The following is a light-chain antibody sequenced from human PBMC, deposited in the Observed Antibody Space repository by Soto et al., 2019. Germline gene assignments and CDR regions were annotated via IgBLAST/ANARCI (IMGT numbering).Light chain of an antibody. V-gene: IGLV1-44*01. CDR2: SNT. Sequence: QSVLAQPPSASGTPGQRVTISCSGGSSNIGRYTVNWYQQLPGTAPKLLIYSNTQRPSGVPDRFSGSKSGTSASLAISGLQSEDEADYYCAAWDDSLNGYVFGTGTKATVL. CDR3: AAWDDSLNGYV. J-gene: IGLJ1*01. CDR1: SSNIGRYT.